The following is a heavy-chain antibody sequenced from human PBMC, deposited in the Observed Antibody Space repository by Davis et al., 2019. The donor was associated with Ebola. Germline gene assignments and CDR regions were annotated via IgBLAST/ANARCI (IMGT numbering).Heavy chain of an antibody. CDR2: IYSGGST. D-gene: IGHD3-10*01. CDR3: ARGEDGVLRPPFDY. Sequence: PGGSLRLSCAASGFTVSSNYMSWVRQAPGKGLEWVSVIYSGGSTYYADSVKGRFTISRDNSKNTLYLQMNSLRAEDTAVYYCARGEDGVLRPPFDYWGQGTLVTVSS. V-gene: IGHV3-53*01. J-gene: IGHJ4*02. CDR1: GFTVSSNY.